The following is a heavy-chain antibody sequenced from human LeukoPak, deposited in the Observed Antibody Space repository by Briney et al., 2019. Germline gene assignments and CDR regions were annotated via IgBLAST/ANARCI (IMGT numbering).Heavy chain of an antibody. J-gene: IGHJ4*02. CDR2: IYYSGST. D-gene: IGHD6-13*01. V-gene: IGHV4-30-4*01. Sequence: SETLSLTCTLSGGSISSGDYYWSWIRQPPGKGLEWIGYIYYSGSTYYNPSLKSRVTISVDTSKNQFSLKLSSVTAADTAVYYCARGEQQLNKGMDYWGQGTLVTVSS. CDR3: ARGEQQLNKGMDY. CDR1: GGSISSGDYY.